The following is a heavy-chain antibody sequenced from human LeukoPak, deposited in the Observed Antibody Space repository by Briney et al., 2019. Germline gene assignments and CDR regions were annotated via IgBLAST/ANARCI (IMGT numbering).Heavy chain of an antibody. D-gene: IGHD2-15*01. CDR3: ARLVVGAATDAFDL. Sequence: GGSLRLSCAASGFSFSSYSMDWVRQAPGKGLEWVSYISSSSNTIYYADSVKGRFTISRDSAQNSLYLQMNSLRAEDTAIYYCARLVVGAATDAFDLWGQGTMVTVSS. V-gene: IGHV3-48*01. J-gene: IGHJ3*01. CDR1: GFSFSSYS. CDR2: ISSSSNTI.